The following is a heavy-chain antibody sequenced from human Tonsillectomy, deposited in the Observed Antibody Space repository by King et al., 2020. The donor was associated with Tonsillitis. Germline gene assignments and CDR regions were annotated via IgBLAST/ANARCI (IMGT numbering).Heavy chain of an antibody. Sequence: VQLVESGGGLVQPGGSRRLYCAASGFTFSLYAMSWVRQAPGKGLEWVSSITANGGDADYADSVKGRFTISRDNSKDTLFLQMNSLRADDTAIYFCAKNWNVPDYWGPGTLVTVSS. CDR3: AKNWNVPDY. D-gene: IGHD1-1*01. CDR2: ITANGGDA. CDR1: GFTFSLYA. V-gene: IGHV3-23*04. J-gene: IGHJ4*01.